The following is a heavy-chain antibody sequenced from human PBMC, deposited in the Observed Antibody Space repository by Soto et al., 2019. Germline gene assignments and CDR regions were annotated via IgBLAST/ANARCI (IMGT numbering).Heavy chain of an antibody. CDR1: GYTFTGYY. V-gene: IGHV1-2*04. Sequence: GASLKVSCKASGYTFTGYYMHWVRQAPGQGLEWMGWINPNSGGTNYAQKFQGWVTMTRDTSISTAYMELSRLRSDDTAVYYCARDFVGPGGCSYGLSYYGMDVWGQGTTVTVSS. CDR2: INPNSGGT. CDR3: ARDFVGPGGCSYGLSYYGMDV. J-gene: IGHJ6*02. D-gene: IGHD5-18*01.